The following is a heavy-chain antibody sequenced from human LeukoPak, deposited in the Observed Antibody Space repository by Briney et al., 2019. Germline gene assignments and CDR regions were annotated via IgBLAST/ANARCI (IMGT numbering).Heavy chain of an antibody. Sequence: SETLSLTCAVYGGSFSGYYWSWIRQPPGKGLEWIGEINHSGSTNYNPSLKSRVTISVDTSKNQFSLKLSSVTAADTAVYYCARGARWYQDPWGQGTLVTVSS. J-gene: IGHJ5*02. CDR1: GGSFSGYY. V-gene: IGHV4-34*01. CDR3: ARGARWYQDP. D-gene: IGHD4-23*01. CDR2: INHSGST.